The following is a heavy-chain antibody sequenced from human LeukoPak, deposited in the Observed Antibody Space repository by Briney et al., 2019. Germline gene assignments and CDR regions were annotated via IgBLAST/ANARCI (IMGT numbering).Heavy chain of an antibody. V-gene: IGHV3-23*01. Sequence: GGSLRLSCAASGFTFSSYAMSWVRQAPGKGLEWVSAISGSGGSTYYADSVKGRFTISRDNPKNTLYLQMNSLRAEDTAVYYCAKSAESPPTGEIDYWGQGTLVTVSS. D-gene: IGHD7-27*01. J-gene: IGHJ4*02. CDR1: GFTFSSYA. CDR2: ISGSGGST. CDR3: AKSAESPPTGEIDY.